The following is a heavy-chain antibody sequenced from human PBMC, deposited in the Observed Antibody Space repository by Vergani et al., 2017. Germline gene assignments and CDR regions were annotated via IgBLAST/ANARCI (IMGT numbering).Heavy chain of an antibody. J-gene: IGHJ4*02. D-gene: IGHD3-16*02. V-gene: IGHV1-3*01. Sequence: QVQLVQSGAEVKKPGASVKVSCKASGYTFTSYAMHWVREPPGQRLEWMGWINAGNGNTKYSQTFLGRVTITRDTSASTAYMELSSLRSEDTAVYYCAREGFYDYVWGSYRLRGGYYFDYWSQGTLVTVSS. CDR3: AREGFYDYVWGSYRLRGGYYFDY. CDR1: GYTFTSYA. CDR2: INAGNGNT.